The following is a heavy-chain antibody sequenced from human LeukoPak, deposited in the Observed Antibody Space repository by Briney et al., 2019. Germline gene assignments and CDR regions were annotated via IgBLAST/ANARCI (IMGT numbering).Heavy chain of an antibody. CDR1: GYTFTGYY. CDR2: ISPNSGDT. Sequence: GASVKVSCKASGYTFTGYYMHWVRQAPGQGLEWMGWISPNSGDTNYAQNFQGRVTMTRDTSISTAYMELRRLRSDDTAVYYCARDRSGSHAGWFDPWGQGTLVTVSS. CDR3: ARDRSGSHAGWFDP. D-gene: IGHD1-26*01. V-gene: IGHV1-2*02. J-gene: IGHJ5*02.